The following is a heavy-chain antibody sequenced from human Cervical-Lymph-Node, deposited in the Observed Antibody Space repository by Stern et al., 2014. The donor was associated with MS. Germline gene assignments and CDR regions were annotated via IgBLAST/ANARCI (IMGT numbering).Heavy chain of an antibody. V-gene: IGHV5-10-1*01. CDR3: ARSGNYYVWGSRY. CDR2: IDPSASSV. Sequence: EVQLLESGAEVKEPGASLTISCKAYGYSFSTHWISWVRQMPGKGLEWMGRIDPSASSVSYSPSFQGQVTISADTSINTSYLAGSGLKASDSASYYCARSGNYYVWGSRYWGQGTLVTVSS. CDR1: GYSFSTHW. D-gene: IGHD3-16*01. J-gene: IGHJ4*02.